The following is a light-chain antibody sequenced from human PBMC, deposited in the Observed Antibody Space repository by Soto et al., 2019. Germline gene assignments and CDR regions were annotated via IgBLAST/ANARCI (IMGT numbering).Light chain of an antibody. J-gene: IGKJ5*01. CDR2: DAS. CDR1: QSVSTY. CDR3: QQYGSSPLIS. V-gene: IGKV3-11*01. Sequence: IVLTQSPATLSLSPGERATLSCRASQSVSTYLAWYQKKPGQSPRLLLYDASNRATGIPARFSGSGPGTDLTLTINSLEPEDFAVYYCQQYGSSPLISFGQGTRLEI.